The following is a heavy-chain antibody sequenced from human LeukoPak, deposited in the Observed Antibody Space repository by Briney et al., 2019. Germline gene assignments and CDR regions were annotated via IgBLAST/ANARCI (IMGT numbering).Heavy chain of an antibody. CDR3: ARDQGLHPDFDY. V-gene: IGHV1-18*01. CDR1: GYTFTNYG. J-gene: IGHJ4*02. Sequence: ASVKVSCKASGYTFTNYGISWVRQAPGQGLEWMGRISAYNGNTNYVQKLQGRVTMTTDTSTSTAYMELRSLRSDDTAVYYCARDQGLHPDFDYWGQGTLVTVSS. CDR2: ISAYNGNT.